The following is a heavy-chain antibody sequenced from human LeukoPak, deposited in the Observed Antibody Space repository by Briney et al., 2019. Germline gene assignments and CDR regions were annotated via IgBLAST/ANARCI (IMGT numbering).Heavy chain of an antibody. V-gene: IGHV3-23*01. CDR1: GFTFSYYA. D-gene: IGHD2-8*01. CDR2: ISGSGGST. J-gene: IGHJ4*02. Sequence: GGSLRLSCAASGFTFSYYAMSWVRQAPGKGLEWVSAISGSGGSTYYADSVKGRFTISRDNSKNTLYLQMNSLRAEDTAVYYCAKYHTVPITYYFDYWGQGTLVSVAS. CDR3: AKYHTVPITYYFDY.